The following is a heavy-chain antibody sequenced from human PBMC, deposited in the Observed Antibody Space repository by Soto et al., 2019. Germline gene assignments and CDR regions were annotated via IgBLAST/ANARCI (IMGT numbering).Heavy chain of an antibody. CDR3: AKVNDFWTGYYSTNWFDP. CDR1: GGSINSYY. V-gene: IGHV4-59*01. J-gene: IGHJ5*02. CDR2: IYYSGST. D-gene: IGHD3-3*01. Sequence: NPSETLSLTCTVSGGSINSYYWSWIRQRPGKGLEWIGYIYYSGSTNYNPSLKSRVTISVDTSKNQFSLKISSVTAADTAVYYCAKVNDFWTGYYSTNWFDPWGQGTLVTVSS.